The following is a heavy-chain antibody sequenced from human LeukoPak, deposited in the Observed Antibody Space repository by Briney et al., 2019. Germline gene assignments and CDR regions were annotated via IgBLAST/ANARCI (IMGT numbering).Heavy chain of an antibody. CDR2: FSTSSSTI. J-gene: IGHJ3*01. D-gene: IGHD3-16*01. V-gene: IGHV3-48*01. CDR1: GFTFSDYS. CDR3: ARDSLYAFDF. Sequence: GGSLRLSCAASGFTFSDYSMNWVRQAPGKGLEWVSYFSTSSSTISYADSVKGRFTISRDNAKNSLYLQMNSLRAEDAAVYYCARDSLYAFDFWGQGTMVTVSS.